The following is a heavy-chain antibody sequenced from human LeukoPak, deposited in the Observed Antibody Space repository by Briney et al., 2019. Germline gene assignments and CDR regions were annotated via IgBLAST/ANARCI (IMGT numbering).Heavy chain of an antibody. CDR3: ARDRSSSSSFDY. CDR2: IYYSGST. D-gene: IGHD6-6*01. J-gene: IGHJ4*02. CDR1: GGSISSYY. V-gene: IGHV4-59*01. Sequence: ASETLSLTCTVSGGSISSYYWSWIRQPPGKGLEWIGYIYYSGSTNYNPSLKSRVTISVDTSKNQFSLKLSSVTAADTAVYYCARDRSSSSSFDYWGQGTLVTVSS.